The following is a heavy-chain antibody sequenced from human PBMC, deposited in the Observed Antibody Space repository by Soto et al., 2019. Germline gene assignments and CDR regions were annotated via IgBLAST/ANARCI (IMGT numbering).Heavy chain of an antibody. Sequence: QVQLQESGPGLVKPSQTLSLTCTVSGGSISSGDYYWSWIRQPPGKGLEWIGYIYYSGSTYYNPSLRIRVTISVAPSMHKSSLKLSSVTAADPAVYYCARVGGFGATTIDYWGQGTLVTVSS. J-gene: IGHJ4*02. CDR2: IYYSGST. CDR1: GGSISSGDYY. V-gene: IGHV4-30-4*01. D-gene: IGHD3-10*01. CDR3: ARVGGFGATTIDY.